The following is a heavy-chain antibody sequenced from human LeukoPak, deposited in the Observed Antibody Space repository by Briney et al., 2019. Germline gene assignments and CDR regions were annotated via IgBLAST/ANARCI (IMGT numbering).Heavy chain of an antibody. Sequence: ASVKVSCKASGGTFSSYAISWVRQAPGQGLEWMGGIIPIFGTANYAQKFQGRVTITADESTSTAYMELSSLRPEDTAVYYCARGPSSGWPFDYWGQGTLVTVSS. CDR1: GGTFSSYA. CDR3: ARGPSSGWPFDY. V-gene: IGHV1-69*13. J-gene: IGHJ4*02. CDR2: IIPIFGTA. D-gene: IGHD6-19*01.